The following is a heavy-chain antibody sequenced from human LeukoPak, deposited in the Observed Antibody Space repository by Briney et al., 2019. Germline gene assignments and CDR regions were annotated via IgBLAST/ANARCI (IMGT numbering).Heavy chain of an antibody. J-gene: IGHJ3*02. Sequence: GGSLRLSCAASGFTFSSYAMHWVRQAPGKGLEWVAVILYDGSNKYYADSVKGRFTISRDNSKNTLYLQMNSLRAEDTAVYYCARVRIRVGQWLNAFDIWGQGTMVTVSS. CDR3: ARVRIRVGQWLNAFDI. V-gene: IGHV3-30-3*01. CDR2: ILYDGSNK. D-gene: IGHD6-19*01. CDR1: GFTFSSYA.